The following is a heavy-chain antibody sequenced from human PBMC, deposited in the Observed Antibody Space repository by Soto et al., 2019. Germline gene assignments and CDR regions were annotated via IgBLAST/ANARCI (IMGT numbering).Heavy chain of an antibody. CDR3: ARKLSGAVQGWAYGMDV. CDR1: GFTVSTYN. Sequence: EVHLVESGGGLMQPGGSLRLSCAASGFTVSTYNMIWVRQAPDKGLEWVSVTYSGGSTQYADSVKGRFTVSRDNSKNTLYLQMSSLRDEDTAVYYCARKLSGAVQGWAYGMDVWGRGTTVTVSS. J-gene: IGHJ6*02. D-gene: IGHD1-26*01. V-gene: IGHV3-53*02. CDR2: TYSGGST.